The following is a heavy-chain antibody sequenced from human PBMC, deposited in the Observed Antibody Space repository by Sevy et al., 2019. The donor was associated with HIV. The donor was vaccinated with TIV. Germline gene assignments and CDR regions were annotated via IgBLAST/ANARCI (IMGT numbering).Heavy chain of an antibody. J-gene: IGHJ6*02. D-gene: IGHD4-17*01. CDR1: GFAFTNYYA. V-gene: IGHV3-30-3*01. CDR2: ISFDESDK. Sequence: GGSLRLSCAASGFAFTNYYAMHWVRQAPGKGLEWVALISFDESDKYYADSVKGRFTISRDNFKNTLYLQMNSLTTEDTAVYYCARHRANYVDNYFFYAMDVWGQGTTVTVSS. CDR3: ARHRANYVDNYFFYAMDV.